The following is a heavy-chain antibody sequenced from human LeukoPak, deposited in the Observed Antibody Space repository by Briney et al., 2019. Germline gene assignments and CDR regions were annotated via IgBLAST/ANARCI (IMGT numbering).Heavy chain of an antibody. J-gene: IGHJ6*03. CDR1: GDSVSSNSAA. CDR3: ARVQRAEGVYDFWSGYYENYYYYYYMDV. D-gene: IGHD3-3*01. Sequence: SQTLSLTCAISGDSVSSNSAAWNWIRQSPSRGLEWLGRTYYRSKWYNDYAVSVKSRITINPDTSKNKFSLQLNSVTPEDTAVYYCARVQRAEGVYDFWSGYYENYYYYYYMDVWGKGTTVTVSS. V-gene: IGHV6-1*01. CDR2: TYYRSKWYN.